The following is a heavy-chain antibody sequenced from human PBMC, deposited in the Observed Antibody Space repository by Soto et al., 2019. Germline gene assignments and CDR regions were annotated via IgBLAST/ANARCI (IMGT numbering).Heavy chain of an antibody. J-gene: IGHJ4*02. D-gene: IGHD3-22*01. V-gene: IGHV1-18*01. CDR1: GYTFTSYG. Sequence: QVQLVQSGAEVKKPGASVKVSRKASGYTFTSYGISWVRQAPGQGLEWMGWISAYNGNTNYAQKLQGRVTMTTDTSTSTAYMELRSLRSDDTAVYYCAREVQVYYDSSGYYLIDYWGQGTLVTVSS. CDR2: ISAYNGNT. CDR3: AREVQVYYDSSGYYLIDY.